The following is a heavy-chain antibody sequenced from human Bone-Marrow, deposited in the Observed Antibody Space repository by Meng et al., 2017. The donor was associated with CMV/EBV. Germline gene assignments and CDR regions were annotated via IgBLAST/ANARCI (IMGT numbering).Heavy chain of an antibody. CDR2: IYYSGST. V-gene: IGHV4-39*07. CDR3: AKGDDSWIQLFSSVTRGREAYGMDV. CDR1: GGSISSSSYY. D-gene: IGHD5-18*01. Sequence: GSLRLSCTVSGGSISSSSYYWGWIRQPPGKGLEWIGSIYYSGSTYYNPSLKSRVTISVDTSKNQFSLKLSSVTAADTAVYYCAKGDDSWIQLFSSVTRGREAYGMDVWGQGTTVTVSS. J-gene: IGHJ6*02.